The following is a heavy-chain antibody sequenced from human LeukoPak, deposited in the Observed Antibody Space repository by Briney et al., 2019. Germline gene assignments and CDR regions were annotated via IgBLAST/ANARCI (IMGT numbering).Heavy chain of an antibody. CDR1: GFTFSSYA. V-gene: IGHV3-21*01. D-gene: IGHD3-9*01. Sequence: GGSLRLSCAASGFTFSSYAMSWVRQAPGRGLEWVSSISSSSSYIYYADSVKGRFTISRDNAKDSLYLQMNSLRAEDTAVYYCARRDWYVPFDYWGQGTLVTVSS. CDR2: ISSSSSYI. J-gene: IGHJ4*02. CDR3: ARRDWYVPFDY.